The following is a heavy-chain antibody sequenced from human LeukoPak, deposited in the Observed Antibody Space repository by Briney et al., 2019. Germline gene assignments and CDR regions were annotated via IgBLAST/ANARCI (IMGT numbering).Heavy chain of an antibody. CDR1: GGSISSGGYY. Sequence: SSETLSLTCTVSGGSISSGGYYWSWIRQHPGKGLEWIGYIYYSGSTNYNPSLKSRVTISVDTSKNQFSLKLSSVTAADTAVYYCARAPLAGEGDYYYYYYMDVWGKGTTVTVSS. CDR3: ARAPLAGEGDYYYYYYMDV. CDR2: IYYSGST. V-gene: IGHV4-61*08. J-gene: IGHJ6*03. D-gene: IGHD7-27*01.